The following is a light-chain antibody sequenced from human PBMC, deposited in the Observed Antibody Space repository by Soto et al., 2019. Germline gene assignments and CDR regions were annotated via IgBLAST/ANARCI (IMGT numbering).Light chain of an antibody. J-gene: IGKJ1*01. CDR2: DAS. Sequence: EIGLTQSPRALSLSPGERATLSCRAGQSVGSSYLAWYLQKPGQAPRLLIYDASNRATGVPARFSGSGSGTDFTLTISSLEPEDFAVYYCQQRSNWPRTFGQGTKVDIK. CDR3: QQRSNWPRT. V-gene: IGKV3D-20*02. CDR1: QSVGSSY.